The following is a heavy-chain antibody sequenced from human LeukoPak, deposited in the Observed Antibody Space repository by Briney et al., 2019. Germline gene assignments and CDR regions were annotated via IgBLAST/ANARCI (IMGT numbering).Heavy chain of an antibody. CDR1: GFTFSSYW. Sequence: GGSLRLSCAASGFTFSSYWMSWVRQAPGKGLEWVAVIWYDGSNKYYADSVKGRFTISRDNSKNTLYLQMNSLKAEDTAVYYCARGGFGENCSGGSCYGDYWGQGTLVTVSS. CDR2: IWYDGSNK. CDR3: ARGGFGENCSGGSCYGDY. V-gene: IGHV3-33*08. J-gene: IGHJ4*02. D-gene: IGHD2-15*01.